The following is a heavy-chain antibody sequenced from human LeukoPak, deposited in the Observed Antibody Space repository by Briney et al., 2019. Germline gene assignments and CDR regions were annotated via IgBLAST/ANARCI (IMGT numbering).Heavy chain of an antibody. J-gene: IGHJ4*02. CDR2: IKQDGSEK. CDR1: GFTFSSYW. V-gene: IGHV3-7*01. Sequence: GWALRLSCAASGFTFSSYWMSWVRQAPGKGLEGVANIKQDGSEKYYVDSVKGRFTISRDNAKNSLYLQMNSLRAEDTAVYYCARDGRLGRGLYYFAYWGQGTLVTVSS. CDR3: ARDGRLGRGLYYFAY. D-gene: IGHD4/OR15-4a*01.